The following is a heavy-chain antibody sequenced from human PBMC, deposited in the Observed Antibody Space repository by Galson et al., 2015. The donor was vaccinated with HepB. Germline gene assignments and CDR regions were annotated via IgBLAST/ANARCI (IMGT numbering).Heavy chain of an antibody. CDR2: IIPILGIA. CDR3: AETYYYDSSGYEQYYYYGMDV. Sequence: SVKVSCKASGGTFSSYTISWVRQAPGQGLEWMGRIIPILGIANYAQKFQGRVTITADKSTSTAYMELSSLRSEDTAVYYCAETYYYDSSGYEQYYYYGMDVWGQGTTVTVSS. D-gene: IGHD3-22*01. J-gene: IGHJ6*02. V-gene: IGHV1-69*02. CDR1: GGTFSSYT.